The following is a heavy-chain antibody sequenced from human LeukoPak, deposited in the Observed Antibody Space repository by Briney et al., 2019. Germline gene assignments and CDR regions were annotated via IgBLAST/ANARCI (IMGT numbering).Heavy chain of an antibody. V-gene: IGHV3-30-3*01. Sequence: GGSLRLSCAASGFTFSSYAMHWVRQAPGKGLEWVAVISYDGSNKYYADSVKGRFTISRDNSKNTLYLQMNSLRAEDTAVYYCARSLALYYYDSSGYSNWGQGTLVTVSS. J-gene: IGHJ4*02. CDR2: ISYDGSNK. D-gene: IGHD3-22*01. CDR1: GFTFSSYA. CDR3: ARSLALYYYDSSGYSN.